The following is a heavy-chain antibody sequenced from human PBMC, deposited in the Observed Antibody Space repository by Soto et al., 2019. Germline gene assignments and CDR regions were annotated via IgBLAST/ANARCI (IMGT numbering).Heavy chain of an antibody. J-gene: IGHJ4*02. V-gene: IGHV4-30-2*01. Sequence: SETLSLTCAVSGGSISSGGYSWSWIRQPPGKGLEWIGYIYHSGSTYYNPSLKSRVTISVDRSKNQFSLKLSSVTAADTAVYYCASCSGGIDRYYFDYWGQGTLVTVSS. CDR3: ASCSGGIDRYYFDY. CDR1: GGSISSGGYS. CDR2: IYHSGST. D-gene: IGHD3-16*01.